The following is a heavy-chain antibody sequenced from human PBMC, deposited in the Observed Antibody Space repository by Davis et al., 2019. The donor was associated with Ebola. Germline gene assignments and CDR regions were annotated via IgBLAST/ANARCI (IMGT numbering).Heavy chain of an antibody. CDR1: GFTFSSYS. J-gene: IGHJ6*02. Sequence: CPAPGFTFSSYSMHWVRQAPGKGLEWVAVIPYDGSNKYHADSVKCRFTISRDNSKNTLYLQMNSLRAEDAAVYYCAKDGQLWYSYYYGMDVWGQGTTVTVSS. V-gene: IGHV3-30*18. D-gene: IGHD5-18*01. CDR3: AKDGQLWYSYYYGMDV. CDR2: IPYDGSNK.